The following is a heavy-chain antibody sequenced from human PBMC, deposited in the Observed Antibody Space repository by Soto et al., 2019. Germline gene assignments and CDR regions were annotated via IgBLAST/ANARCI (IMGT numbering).Heavy chain of an antibody. CDR3: TRDIGGKGAY. CDR2: IDEYGTTI. J-gene: IGHJ4*02. Sequence: GGSLRLSCAASGYTFSSYWMHWVRQVPGKGLLWVSRIDEYGTTINYADSVKGRFTISRDNARNTLYLEMNRLRAEDTALYYCTRDIGGKGAYWGPGTLVTVSS. CDR1: GYTFSSYW. V-gene: IGHV3-74*01. D-gene: IGHD3-10*01.